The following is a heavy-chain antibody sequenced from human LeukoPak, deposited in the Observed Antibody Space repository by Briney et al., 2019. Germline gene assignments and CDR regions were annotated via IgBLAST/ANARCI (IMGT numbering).Heavy chain of an antibody. V-gene: IGHV3-21*01. CDR2: ISSSSTYI. CDR1: GFTVSSTY. CDR3: ARDRQLAYFDY. D-gene: IGHD6-13*01. Sequence: PGGSLRLSCAASGFTVSSTYMSWVRQAPGKGLEFVSSISSSSTYIYYADSVKGRFTISRDNSKNTLYLQMNSLRAEDTAVYYCARDRQLAYFDYWGQGTLVTVSS. J-gene: IGHJ4*02.